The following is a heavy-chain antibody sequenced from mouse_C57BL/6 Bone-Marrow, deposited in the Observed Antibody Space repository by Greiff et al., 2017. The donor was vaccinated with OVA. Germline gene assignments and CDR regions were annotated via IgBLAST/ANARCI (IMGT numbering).Heavy chain of an antibody. Sequence: EVQLVESGGGLVQPGDSLSLSCAASGFTFTNYYMSWVRQPPVKALEWLAFIRNKPNGSTTEYSASVKGRFTISRDNSQSILYLQMNALRAEDSATYYCARYKGRVAVDYFDYWGQGTALTVSS. D-gene: IGHD1-1*01. CDR3: ARYKGRVAVDYFDY. CDR2: IRNKPNGSTT. CDR1: GFTFTNYY. J-gene: IGHJ2*01. V-gene: IGHV7-3*01.